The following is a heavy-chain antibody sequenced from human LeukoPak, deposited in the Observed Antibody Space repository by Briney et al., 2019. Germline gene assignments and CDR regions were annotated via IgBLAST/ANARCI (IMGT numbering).Heavy chain of an antibody. CDR3: ARHGWYGGLPDC. V-gene: IGHV4-39*01. D-gene: IGHD1-26*01. CDR2: IYYSGST. CDR1: GGSISSSSYY. J-gene: IGHJ4*02. Sequence: PSETLSLTCPVSGGSISSSSYYWGWIRQPPGKGLEWIGSIYYSGSTYYNPSLKSRVTISVDTSKNQFSLKLSSVTAADTAVYYCARHGWYGGLPDCWGQGTLVTVSS.